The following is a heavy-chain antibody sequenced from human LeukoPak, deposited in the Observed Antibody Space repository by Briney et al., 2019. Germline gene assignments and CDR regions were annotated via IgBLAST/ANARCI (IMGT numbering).Heavy chain of an antibody. D-gene: IGHD4-23*01. V-gene: IGHV4-34*01. J-gene: IGHJ4*02. CDR1: GGSFSGYY. Sequence: SETLSLTCAVYGGSFSGYYWSWIRQPPGKGLEWIGEINHSGSTNYNPSLKGRVTISVDTSKNQFSQKLSTVTAAATAVYYCARALYGGKVFDYWGQGTLVTVSS. CDR2: INHSGST. CDR3: ARALYGGKVFDY.